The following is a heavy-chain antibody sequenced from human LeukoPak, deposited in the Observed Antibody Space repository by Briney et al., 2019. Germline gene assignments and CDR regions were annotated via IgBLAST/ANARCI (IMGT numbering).Heavy chain of an antibody. CDR2: FDPEDGET. J-gene: IGHJ4*02. Sequence: GASVKVSCKVSGYTLTELSMHWVRQAPGKGLGWMGGFDPEDGETIYAQKFQGRVTMTRDTSTSTVYMELRSLRSEDTAVYYCERDFRATFGGVMASAFDYWGQGTLVTVSP. V-gene: IGHV1-24*01. CDR1: GYTLTELS. CDR3: ERDFRATFGGVMASAFDY. D-gene: IGHD3-16*01.